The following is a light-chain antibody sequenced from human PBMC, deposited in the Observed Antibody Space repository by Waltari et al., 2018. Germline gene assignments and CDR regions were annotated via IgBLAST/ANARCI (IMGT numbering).Light chain of an antibody. J-gene: IGLJ1*01. Sequence: QSILTQPPSASGPPGLRVTFSCSGNSSNIGSNPVNWYQHLPGTAPNLLIYKSFQRHTGVPDRVSGAQSGTSASMAISGLQSEDEADYYCAVWDDSLNGHIFGTGTKVTVL. CDR1: SSNIGSNP. CDR3: AVWDDSLNGHI. CDR2: KSF. V-gene: IGLV1-44*01.